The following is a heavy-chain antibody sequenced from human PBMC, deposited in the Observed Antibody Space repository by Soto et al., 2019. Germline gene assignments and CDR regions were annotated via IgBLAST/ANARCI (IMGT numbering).Heavy chain of an antibody. CDR1: RFTFSSYA. CDR2: ISYDGSNK. J-gene: IGHJ3*02. Sequence: QVQLVESGGGVVQPGRSLRLSCAASRFTFSSYAMHWVRQAPGKGLEWVAVISYDGSNKFYADSVKGRFTISRDNSKNTLYLQMNSLRAEDTAVYNCARETEAFDIWGQGTMVTVSS. CDR3: ARETEAFDI. V-gene: IGHV3-30-3*01.